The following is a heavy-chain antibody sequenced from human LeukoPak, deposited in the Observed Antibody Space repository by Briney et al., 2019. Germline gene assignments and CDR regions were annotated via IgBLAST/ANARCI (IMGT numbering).Heavy chain of an antibody. V-gene: IGHV3-48*04. CDR3: AREGHYYGSGSSLYYFDY. CDR1: GFTFSSYW. Sequence: GGSLRLSCAASGFTFSSYWMSWVRQAPGKGLEWVSYISSTSSTKYYADSVKGRFTISRDNAKNSLYLQMNSLRAEDTAVYYCAREGHYYGSGSSLYYFDYWGQGTPVTVSS. CDR2: ISSTSSTK. D-gene: IGHD3-10*01. J-gene: IGHJ4*02.